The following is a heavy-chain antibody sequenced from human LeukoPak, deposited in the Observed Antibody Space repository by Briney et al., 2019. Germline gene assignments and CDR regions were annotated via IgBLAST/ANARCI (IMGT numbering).Heavy chain of an antibody. D-gene: IGHD6-13*01. J-gene: IGHJ4*02. CDR1: GYTFTSYA. Sequence: ASVKVSCKASGYTFTSYAMNWVRQAPGQGLEWMGWINTNTGNPTYAQGFTGRFVFSLDTSVSTAYLQISSLKAEDTAVYYCARDLKLVPNTRGGYWGQGTLVTVSS. CDR2: INTNTGNP. V-gene: IGHV7-4-1*02. CDR3: ARDLKLVPNTRGGY.